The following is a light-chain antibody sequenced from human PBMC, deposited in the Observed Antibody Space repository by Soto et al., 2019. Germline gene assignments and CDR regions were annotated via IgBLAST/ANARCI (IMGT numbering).Light chain of an antibody. CDR3: LQDYNYPLT. Sequence: AIQMTPSPSSLSASVGDRVTITCRASQGIRNDLGWYQQKPGKAPKLLIYAASSLQSGVPSRFSGSGSGSDFTLTISSLQPEDFATYYCLQDYNYPLTFGGGTKVEIK. CDR1: QGIRND. V-gene: IGKV1-6*01. CDR2: AAS. J-gene: IGKJ4*01.